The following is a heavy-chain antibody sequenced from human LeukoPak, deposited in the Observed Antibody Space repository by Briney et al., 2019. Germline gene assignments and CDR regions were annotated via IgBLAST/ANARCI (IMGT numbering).Heavy chain of an antibody. CDR3: AKKTWDSSAWYFFDY. Sequence: GGSLRLSCAASGFTFDDYAMHWVRQAPGKGLEWVSAISDSGGRINYADSVKGRFTISRDNSKNTLYLQVNSLRAEDTAVYYCAKKTWDSSAWYFFDYWGQGTLVTVSS. D-gene: IGHD3-22*01. V-gene: IGHV3-23*01. CDR2: ISDSGGRI. CDR1: GFTFDDYA. J-gene: IGHJ4*02.